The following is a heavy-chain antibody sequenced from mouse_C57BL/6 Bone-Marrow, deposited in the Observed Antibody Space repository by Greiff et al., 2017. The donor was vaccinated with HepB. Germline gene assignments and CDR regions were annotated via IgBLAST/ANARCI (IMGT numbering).Heavy chain of an antibody. Sequence: QVQLQQSGAELVRPGTSVKMSCKASGYTFTNYCIGWAKQRPGHGLEWIGDIYPGGGYTNYNEKFKGKATLTADKSSSTAYMQFSSLTSEDSAIYYCARKEGYWYFDVWGTGTTVTVSS. CDR2: IYPGGGYT. CDR1: GYTFTNYC. CDR3: ARKEGYWYFDV. J-gene: IGHJ1*03. V-gene: IGHV1-63*01.